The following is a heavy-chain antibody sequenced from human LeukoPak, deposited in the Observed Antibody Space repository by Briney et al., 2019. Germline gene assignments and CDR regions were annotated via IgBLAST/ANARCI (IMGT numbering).Heavy chain of an antibody. CDR2: ISYDGSNK. CDR3: AKIPIVGATSRMG. V-gene: IGHV3-30*18. Sequence: GGSLRLSCAASGFTLSSYGMHWVRQAPGKGLEWVAVISYDGSNKYYADSVKGRFTISRDNSKNTLYLQMNSLRAEDTAVYYCAKIPIVGATSRMGWGQGTLVTVSS. D-gene: IGHD1-26*01. CDR1: GFTLSSYG. J-gene: IGHJ4*02.